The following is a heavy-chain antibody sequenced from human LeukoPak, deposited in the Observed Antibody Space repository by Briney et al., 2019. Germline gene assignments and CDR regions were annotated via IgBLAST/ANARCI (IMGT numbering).Heavy chain of an antibody. Sequence: GGSLTLSCAVSGFTFSSYGMHWIRQAPGTGLEWVAVIWYDGSNKYYADSVKGRFTISRNNSKNTLYLQMNSLRAEDTAVYYCARDLKRWLPSELDYWGQGTLVTVSS. CDR1: GFTFSSYG. CDR2: IWYDGSNK. CDR3: ARDLKRWLPSELDY. D-gene: IGHD5-24*01. V-gene: IGHV3-33*01. J-gene: IGHJ4*02.